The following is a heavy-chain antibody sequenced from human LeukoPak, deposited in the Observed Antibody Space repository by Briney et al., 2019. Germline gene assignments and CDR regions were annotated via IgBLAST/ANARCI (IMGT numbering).Heavy chain of an antibody. J-gene: IGHJ6*02. CDR1: GFTFSSCS. V-gene: IGHV3-30*03. CDR2: ISYDGRNE. CDR3: AVTTSTTGYYYGMDV. Sequence: PGGSLRLSCAASGFTFSSCSIHWFRQAPGKGLEWVTVISYDGRNEYYADSVKGRFTISRDNSKNTLFLQMNSLRAEDTAVYYCAVTTSTTGYYYGMDVWGQGTAVTVSS. D-gene: IGHD4-17*01.